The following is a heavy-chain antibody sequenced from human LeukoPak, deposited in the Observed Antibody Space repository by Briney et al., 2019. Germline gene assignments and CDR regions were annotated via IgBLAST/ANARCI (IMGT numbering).Heavy chain of an antibody. CDR2: INHSGST. Sequence: SETLSLTCAVYGGSFSGYYWSWIRQPPGKGLEWIGEINHSGSTNYNPSLKSRVTISVDTSKNQFSLKLSSVTAADTAVYYCARRRFGELFFLRRYYMDVWGKGTTVTISS. CDR3: ARRRFGELFFLRRYYMDV. V-gene: IGHV4-34*01. J-gene: IGHJ6*03. CDR1: GGSFSGYY. D-gene: IGHD3-10*01.